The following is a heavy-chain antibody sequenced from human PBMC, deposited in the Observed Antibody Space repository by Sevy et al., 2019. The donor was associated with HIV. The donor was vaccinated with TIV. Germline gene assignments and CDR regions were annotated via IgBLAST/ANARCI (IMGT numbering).Heavy chain of an antibody. J-gene: IGHJ4*02. CDR2: IKTEADGGIA. CDR1: GFTFSSAW. CDR3: TTVRRWDSGASEN. V-gene: IGHV3-15*01. Sequence: GGSLRLSCAASGFTFSSAWMNWVRQAPEKGLEWVGRIKTEADGGIADYAAPVKGRFIISRDDSKNTLYLRMHSLTTEDTAAYFCTTVRRWDSGASENWGQGTQVTVSS. D-gene: IGHD1-26*01.